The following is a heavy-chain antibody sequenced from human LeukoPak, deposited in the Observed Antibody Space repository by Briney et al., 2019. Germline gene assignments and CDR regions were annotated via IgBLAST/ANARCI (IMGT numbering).Heavy chain of an antibody. CDR1: GYSFTSYW. V-gene: IGHV5-51*01. CDR3: ARPYLDYREAFGI. Sequence: RPGESLKISCKGSGYSFTSYWIGWVRPMPGKGLEWMGIIYPGDSDTRYSPSFQGQVTISADKSISTAYLQWSSLKASDTAMYCCARPYLDYREAFGIWGQGTMVTVSS. CDR2: IYPGDSDT. D-gene: IGHD4-11*01. J-gene: IGHJ3*02.